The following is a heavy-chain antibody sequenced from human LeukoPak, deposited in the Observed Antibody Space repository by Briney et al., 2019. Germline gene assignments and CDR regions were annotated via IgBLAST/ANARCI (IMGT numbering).Heavy chain of an antibody. V-gene: IGHV3-20*04. Sequence: GGSLRLSCAASGFTFSSYAMSWVRQAPGKGLEWVSGINWNGGSTGYADSVKGRFTISRDNAKNSLYLQMNSLRAEDTALYYCARRYYYDSSGYYYPFDYWGQGTLVTVSS. D-gene: IGHD3-22*01. CDR2: INWNGGST. J-gene: IGHJ4*02. CDR3: ARRYYYDSSGYYYPFDY. CDR1: GFTFSSYA.